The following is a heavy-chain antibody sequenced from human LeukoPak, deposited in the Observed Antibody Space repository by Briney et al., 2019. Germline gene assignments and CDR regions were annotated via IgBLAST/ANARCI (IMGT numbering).Heavy chain of an antibody. Sequence: SETLSLTCAVYGXSFSGYYWSWIRQPPGKGLEWIGEINHSGSTNYNPSLKSRVTISVDTSKNQFSLKLSSVTAADTAVYYCARGYAMPDYWGQGTLVTVSS. V-gene: IGHV4-34*01. CDR3: ARGYAMPDY. CDR1: GXSFSGYY. D-gene: IGHD2-2*01. J-gene: IGHJ4*02. CDR2: INHSGST.